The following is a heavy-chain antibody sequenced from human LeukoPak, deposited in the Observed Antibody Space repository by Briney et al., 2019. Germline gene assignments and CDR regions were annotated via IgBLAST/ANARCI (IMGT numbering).Heavy chain of an antibody. CDR1: GYTFTSYG. Sequence: ASVKVSCKASGYTFTSYGISWVRQAPGQRLEWMGWISAYNGNTNYAQKLQGRVTMTTDTSTSTAYMELRSLRSDDTAVYYCARDFPPWSGYYLGDIWGQGTLVTVSS. CDR2: ISAYNGNT. V-gene: IGHV1-18*01. D-gene: IGHD3-3*01. CDR3: ARDFPPWSGYYLGDI. J-gene: IGHJ4*02.